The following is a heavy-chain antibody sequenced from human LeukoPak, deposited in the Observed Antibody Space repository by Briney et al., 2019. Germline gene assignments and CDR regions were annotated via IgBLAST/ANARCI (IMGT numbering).Heavy chain of an antibody. CDR3: XXXXYDYVWGSCXGFDY. V-gene: IGHV4-39*01. D-gene: IGHD3-16*01. Sequence: PSETLSLTCTVSGGSISSSSYYWGWIRQPPGKGLEWIGSIYYSGSTYYNPSLKSRVTISVDTSKNQFSLKLSSVTAADKAVYYXXXXXYDYVWGSCXGFDYWXQGTLVTVSS. CDR1: GGSISSSSYY. CDR2: IYYSGST. J-gene: IGHJ4*02.